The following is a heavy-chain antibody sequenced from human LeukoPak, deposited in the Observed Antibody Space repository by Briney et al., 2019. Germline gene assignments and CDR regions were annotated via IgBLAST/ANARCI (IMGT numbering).Heavy chain of an antibody. D-gene: IGHD4-17*01. Sequence: GGSLRLSCAASGFTFSSYDMNWVRQAPGKGLEWVSYISTISSTKYYADSVKGRFTISRDNAENSLYLQMNSLRDEDTAVYYCARGKIGYYYGDYDGYWGQGTLVTVSS. J-gene: IGHJ4*02. CDR2: ISTISSTK. CDR3: ARGKIGYYYGDYDGY. CDR1: GFTFSSYD. V-gene: IGHV3-48*02.